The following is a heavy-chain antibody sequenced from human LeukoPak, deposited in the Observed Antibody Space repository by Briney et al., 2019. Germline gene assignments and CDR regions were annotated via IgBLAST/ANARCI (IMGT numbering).Heavy chain of an antibody. CDR2: IWSDGGNK. CDR1: GFTFSNHG. CDR3: AKDYRVGASQQDY. D-gene: IGHD1-26*01. J-gene: IGHJ4*02. Sequence: GRSLRLSCAASGFTFSNHGMHWVRQAPGKGLEWVAIIWSDGGNKYYADSVKGRFTISRDNSRNTLYLQMNSLRAEDTALYYCAKDYRVGASQQDYWGQGTLVTVSS. V-gene: IGHV3-33*06.